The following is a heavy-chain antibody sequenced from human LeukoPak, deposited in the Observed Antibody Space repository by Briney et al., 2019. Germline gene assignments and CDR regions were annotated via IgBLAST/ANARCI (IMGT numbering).Heavy chain of an antibody. Sequence: GASVNVSCKASGNSISNYAVSWVRQAPGQGFEWMGGIIPIFGTADYAQKFQGGVTITADQSTTTTYMALSSLKSEDTATYYCTTRACHAGGCSSSFYYYYGLHFWGQGTTVSVSS. D-gene: IGHD3-16*01. J-gene: IGHJ6*02. CDR3: TTRACHAGGCSSSFYYYYGLHF. CDR1: GNSISNYA. V-gene: IGHV1-69*13. CDR2: IIPIFGTA.